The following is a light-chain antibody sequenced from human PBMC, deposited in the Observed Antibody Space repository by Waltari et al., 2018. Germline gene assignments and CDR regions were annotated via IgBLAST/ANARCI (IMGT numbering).Light chain of an antibody. CDR2: YDT. CDR1: HLGSKS. V-gene: IGLV3-21*04. CDR3: QVWDDVTDSGV. Sequence: FVLTHPPSVSADPGKPAPLTCGGVHLGSKSVNWYQQKPGQATVVVMFYDTDRPSEIPERFSGSNSGNTATLTISWVEAGDEADYHCQVWDDVTDSGVFGGGTKLTVL. J-gene: IGLJ3*02.